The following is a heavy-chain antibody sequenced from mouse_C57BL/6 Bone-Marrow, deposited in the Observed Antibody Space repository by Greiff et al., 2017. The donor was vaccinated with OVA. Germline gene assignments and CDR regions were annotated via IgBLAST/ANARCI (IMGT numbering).Heavy chain of an antibody. J-gene: IGHJ2*01. V-gene: IGHV14-2*01. CDR3: TKGNYGSYFDY. CDR2: IDPEDGDS. D-gene: IGHD2-2*01. CDR1: GFNIKDYY. Sequence: VQLQQSGAELVKPGASVRLSCTASGFNIKDYYMHWVKQSPEQGLEWIGRIDPEDGDSKYASKFQGKATITDDTSSNTAYLQLSILTDDDTAVYYCTKGNYGSYFDYWGQGTTLTVSS.